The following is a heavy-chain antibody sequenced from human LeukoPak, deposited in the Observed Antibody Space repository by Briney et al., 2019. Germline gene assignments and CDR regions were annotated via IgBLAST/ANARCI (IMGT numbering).Heavy chain of an antibody. CDR2: IDPSGGST. CDR3: AALVRGVVPFDY. D-gene: IGHD3-10*01. Sequence: ASVKVSCKASGYTFTSYYMHWVRQAPGQGLEWMGIIDPSGGSTNYAQKFQGRDTITRDMSTSTAYMELSSLRSEDTAVYYCAALVRGVVPFDYWGQGTLVTVSS. J-gene: IGHJ4*02. V-gene: IGHV1-46*01. CDR1: GYTFTSYY.